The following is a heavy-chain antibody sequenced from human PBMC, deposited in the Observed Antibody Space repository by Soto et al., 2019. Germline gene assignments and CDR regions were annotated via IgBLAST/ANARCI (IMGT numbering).Heavy chain of an antibody. V-gene: IGHV1-69*13. J-gene: IGHJ6*02. Sequence: ASVKVSCKASGGSIRNYAVSWVRQAPGQGLEWMGGITPVSGSAQYAQKFQDRVTITADGSTGTAYMELSSLRSEDTAVYYCAKDLSTSGFHYGMDVWGQGTTVTVSS. CDR1: GGSIRNYA. CDR3: AKDLSTSGFHYGMDV. CDR2: ITPVSGSA.